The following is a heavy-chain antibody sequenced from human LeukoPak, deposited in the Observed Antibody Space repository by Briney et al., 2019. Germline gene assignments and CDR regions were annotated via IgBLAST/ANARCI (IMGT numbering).Heavy chain of an antibody. CDR3: AKSGYCSSTRYYEGWDWFDP. CDR1: GFSLRTYA. J-gene: IGHJ5*02. V-gene: IGHV3-30-3*02. CDR2: ISYDGVRK. D-gene: IGHD2-2*01. Sequence: GGSLRLSCAASGFSLRTYAMHWLRQAPGKGLEWVAVISYDGVRKYYADSVKGRFSISGDNSKNTLYLQMNNLRAEDTAVYHCAKSGYCSSTRYYEGWDWFDPWGQGTLVSVSS.